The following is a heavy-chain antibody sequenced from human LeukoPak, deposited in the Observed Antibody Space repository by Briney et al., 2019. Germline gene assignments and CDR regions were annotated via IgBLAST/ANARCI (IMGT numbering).Heavy chain of an antibody. CDR1: GGTFSSYA. CDR3: ARERPGDSSSTSCDKPPNNWFDP. V-gene: IGHV1-69*05. CDR2: IIPIFGTA. J-gene: IGHJ5*02. D-gene: IGHD2-2*02. Sequence: ASVKVSCKASGGTFSSYAISWVRQAPGQGLEWMGGIIPIFGTANYAQKFQGRVTITTDESTSKAYMELSSLRSEDTAVYYCARERPGDSSSTSCDKPPNNWFDPWGQGTLVTVSS.